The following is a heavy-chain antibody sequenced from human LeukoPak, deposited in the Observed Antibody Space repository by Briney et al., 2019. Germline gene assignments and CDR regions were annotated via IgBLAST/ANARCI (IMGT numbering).Heavy chain of an antibody. J-gene: IGHJ5*02. CDR2: MNPNSGNT. V-gene: IGHV1-8*01. CDR3: ARGPNKSDGGNSGSAWFDP. Sequence: AASVKVSCKASGYTFTTYDIHWVRQATGQGLEWMGWMNPNSGNTGYAQKFQGRVTMTRNTSISTAYMELSSLRSEDTAVYYCARGPNKSDGGNSGSAWFDPWGQGTLVTVSS. D-gene: IGHD4-23*01. CDR1: GYTFTTYD.